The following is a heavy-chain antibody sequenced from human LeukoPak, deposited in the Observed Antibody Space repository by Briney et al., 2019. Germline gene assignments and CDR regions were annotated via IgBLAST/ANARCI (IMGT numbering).Heavy chain of an antibody. Sequence: GRSLRLSCAASGFTFSSYSMNWVRQAPGKGLEWVSYISSSSSTIYYADSVKGRFTISRDNAKNSLYLQMNSLRAEDTAVYYCARGGGNSDFDYWGQGTLVTVSS. CDR2: ISSSSSTI. D-gene: IGHD4-23*01. V-gene: IGHV3-48*04. J-gene: IGHJ4*02. CDR1: GFTFSSYS. CDR3: ARGGGNSDFDY.